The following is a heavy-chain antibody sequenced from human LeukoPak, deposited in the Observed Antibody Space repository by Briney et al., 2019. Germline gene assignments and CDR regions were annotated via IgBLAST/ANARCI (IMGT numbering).Heavy chain of an antibody. CDR3: ARGRGVAGYKQYYYYYGMDV. J-gene: IGHJ6*02. CDR2: IIPILGIA. V-gene: IGHV1-69*04. Sequence: GASVKVSCKASGGTFSSYAISWVRQAPGQGLEWMGRIIPILGIANYAQKFQGRVTITADKSTSTAYMELSSLRSEDTAVYYCARGRGVAGYKQYYYYYGMDVWGQGTTVTVSS. D-gene: IGHD6-19*01. CDR1: GGTFSSYA.